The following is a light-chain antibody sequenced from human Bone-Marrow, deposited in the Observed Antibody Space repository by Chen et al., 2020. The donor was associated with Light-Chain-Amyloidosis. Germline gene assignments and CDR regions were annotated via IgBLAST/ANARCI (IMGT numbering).Light chain of an antibody. J-gene: IGLJ1*01. V-gene: IGLV1-47*01. CDR2: RTN. Sequence: QSVLTQPPSASGTPGQRVTIYCSGASSNIGINYVYWYQNFPGAATNLLIHRTNQRPSGVPDRFSASKSGTSAFLAISVLRSEAEADYYCAAWDGSLSGYVFGTGTKVIVL. CDR3: AAWDGSLSGYV. CDR1: SSNIGINY.